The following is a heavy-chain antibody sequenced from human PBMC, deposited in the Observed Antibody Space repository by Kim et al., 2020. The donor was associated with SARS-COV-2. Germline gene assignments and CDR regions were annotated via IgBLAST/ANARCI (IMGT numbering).Heavy chain of an antibody. D-gene: IGHD5-18*01. J-gene: IGHJ4*02. CDR3: AILRIQRWSDYFDY. CDR1: GGTFSSYA. CDR2: IIPILGIA. V-gene: IGHV1-69*04. Sequence: SVKVSCKASGGTFSSYAISWVRQAPGQGLEWMGRIIPILGIANYAQKFQGRVTITADKSTSTAYMELSSLRSEDTAVYYCAILRIQRWSDYFDYWGQGTLVTVSS.